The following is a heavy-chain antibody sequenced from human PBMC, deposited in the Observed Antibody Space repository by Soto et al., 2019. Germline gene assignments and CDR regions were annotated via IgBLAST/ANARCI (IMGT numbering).Heavy chain of an antibody. CDR3: ARGIRTWGXYVHNSFDP. J-gene: IGHJ5*02. V-gene: IGHV4-4*02. D-gene: IGHD3-16*01. Sequence: QVQLQESGPGLVKPSETLSLTCAVSGGSISTSNWWSWVRQPPEKGLDWIGEIYHTGTTNYNPTFKSRVTITVDTSKNHLSLQLSSVTAADTAVYYCARGIRTWGXYVHNSFDPWGQGTLVTVSS. CDR2: IYHTGTT. CDR1: GGSISTSNW.